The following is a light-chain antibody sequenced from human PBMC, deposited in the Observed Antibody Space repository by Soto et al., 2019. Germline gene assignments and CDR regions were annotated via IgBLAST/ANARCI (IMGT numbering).Light chain of an antibody. CDR1: RSDIGDSNF. V-gene: IGLV2-14*01. Sequence: QSVLTHPASVSGSPGQSVTISCTGPRSDIGDSNFISWYQHSPGKAPRLLIYEVNNRPSGVSKRFSGSKAGNTASLTISGLLDDEEADYFCDSFRSGTILVFGSGTKLTVL. CDR3: DSFRSGTILV. CDR2: EVN. J-gene: IGLJ1*01.